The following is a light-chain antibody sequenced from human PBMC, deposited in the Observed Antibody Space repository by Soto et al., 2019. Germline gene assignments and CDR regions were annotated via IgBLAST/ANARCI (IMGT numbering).Light chain of an antibody. J-gene: IGLJ1*01. CDR3: SSYTSSSTPYV. CDR1: SSDVGGYNY. Sequence: QSVLTQPRSVSASPGQSVTIPCTGTSSDVGGYNYVSWYQQHPGKAPKLMIYEVSNRPSGVSNRFSGSKSGNTASLTISGLQAEDEADYYCSSYTSSSTPYVFGTGTKVTVL. CDR2: EVS. V-gene: IGLV2-14*01.